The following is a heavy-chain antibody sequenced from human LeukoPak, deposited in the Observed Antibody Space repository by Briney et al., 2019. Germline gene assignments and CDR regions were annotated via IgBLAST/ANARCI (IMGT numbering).Heavy chain of an antibody. CDR1: GFTFSSYI. V-gene: IGHV3-30*02. Sequence: GGSLRLSCAGSGFTFSSYIMHWVRQTPGKGLEWVALVWCDGSEDYYRDSVKGRFTISRDNSKNTLYLQMNSLKVEDTAVYYCAKELDGFDIWGQGTKVTVSS. J-gene: IGHJ3*02. CDR2: VWCDGSED. CDR3: AKELDGFDI.